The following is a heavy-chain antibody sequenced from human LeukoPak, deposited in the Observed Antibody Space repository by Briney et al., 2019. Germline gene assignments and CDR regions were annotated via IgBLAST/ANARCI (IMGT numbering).Heavy chain of an antibody. CDR3: AKIGMWWELSDYFDY. CDR1: GGSFSGYY. V-gene: IGHV4-34*01. CDR2: INHSGST. Sequence: PSETLSLTCAVYGGSFSGYYWSWIRQPPGKGLEWIGEINHSGSTNYNPSLKSRVTISVDTSKNQFSLKLSSVTAADTAVYYCAKIGMWWELSDYFDYWGQGTLVTVSS. D-gene: IGHD1-26*01. J-gene: IGHJ4*02.